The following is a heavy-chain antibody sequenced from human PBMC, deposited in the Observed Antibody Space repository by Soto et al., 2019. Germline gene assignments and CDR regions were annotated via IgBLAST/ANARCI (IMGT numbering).Heavy chain of an antibody. CDR2: ISSSISYI. CDR1: GFTFSSYS. CDR3: ARAQGEDITMIVVVPERGLGY. J-gene: IGHJ4*02. D-gene: IGHD3-22*01. V-gene: IGHV3-21*01. Sequence: GGSLRLSCAASGFTFSSYSMNWVRQAPGKGLEWVSSISSSISYIYYADSVKGRFTISRANAKNSLYLQMNSLRAEDTAVYYCARAQGEDITMIVVVPERGLGYWGQGTLVTVSS.